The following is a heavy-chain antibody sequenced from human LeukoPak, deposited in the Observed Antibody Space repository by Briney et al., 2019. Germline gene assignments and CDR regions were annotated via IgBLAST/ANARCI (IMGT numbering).Heavy chain of an antibody. V-gene: IGHV4-4*02. J-gene: IGHJ4*02. D-gene: IGHD3-9*01. CDR1: GGSISSSNW. Sequence: SETLSLTCAVSGGSISSSNWWSWVRQPPGKGLEWIGEIYHSGSTNHNPSLKSRVTISVDKSKNQFSLKLSSVTAADTAVYYCASLIRYDILTGYSDFDYWGQGTLVTVSS. CDR2: IYHSGST. CDR3: ASLIRYDILTGYSDFDY.